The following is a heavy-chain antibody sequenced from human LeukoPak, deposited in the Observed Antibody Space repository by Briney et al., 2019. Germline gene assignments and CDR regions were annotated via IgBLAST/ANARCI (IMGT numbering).Heavy chain of an antibody. D-gene: IGHD4-17*01. J-gene: IGHJ4*02. CDR2: MWYDGSNK. V-gene: IGHV3-33*06. CDR3: AKQISRGDYVSSFDY. CDR1: GFTFSSYG. Sequence: GXXLRLSCAASGFTFSSYGMHWVRQAPGKGMEWGAVMWYDGSNKYYAASVKGGFTISRDNSKNTLYLQMNSLRAEDTAVYYCAKQISRGDYVSSFDYWGQGTLVTVSS.